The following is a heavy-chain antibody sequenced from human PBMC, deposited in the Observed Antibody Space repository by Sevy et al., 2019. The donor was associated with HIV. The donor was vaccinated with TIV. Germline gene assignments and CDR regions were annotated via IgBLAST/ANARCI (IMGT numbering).Heavy chain of an antibody. CDR2: ISNSGSNI. D-gene: IGHD4-17*01. CDR3: ARDLPPSATTVAHFDY. CDR1: GFTFSSYE. J-gene: IGHJ4*02. V-gene: IGHV3-48*03. Sequence: GSLRLSCTASGFTFSSYEMNWVRQASGKGLEWVSYISNSGSNIYYSDSVKGRFAISRDNAKNSLYLQMNSLRAEDTAVYYCARDLPPSATTVAHFDYWGRGTLVTVSS.